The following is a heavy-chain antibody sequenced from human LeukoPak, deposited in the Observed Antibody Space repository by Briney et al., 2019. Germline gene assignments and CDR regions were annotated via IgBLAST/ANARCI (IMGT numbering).Heavy chain of an antibody. CDR3: TRGGPSAYCSGGSCYGLYYYYYYMDV. CDR2: IYYSGNT. V-gene: IGHV4-4*07. D-gene: IGHD2-15*01. Sequence: SETLSLTCTVSGGSISSYYWSWIRQPAGKGLEWIGSIYYSGNTYHNPSLKSRVTISVDTSKNQFSLKLSSVTAADTAVYYCTRGGPSAYCSGGSCYGLYYYYYYMDVWGKGTTVTVSS. J-gene: IGHJ6*03. CDR1: GGSISSYY.